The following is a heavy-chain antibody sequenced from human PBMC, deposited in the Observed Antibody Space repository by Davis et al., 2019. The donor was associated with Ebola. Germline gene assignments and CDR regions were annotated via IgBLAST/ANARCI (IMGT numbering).Heavy chain of an antibody. Sequence: GESPKISCAASGFTFSSYAMHWVRQAPGKGLEWVAVILYDGSNKYYDDSVKGRFTISRDNSKNTLYLQMNSLRAEDTAVYYCARATGLDYWGQGTLVTVSS. CDR3: ARATGLDY. V-gene: IGHV3-30*04. CDR1: GFTFSSYA. J-gene: IGHJ4*02. CDR2: ILYDGSNK.